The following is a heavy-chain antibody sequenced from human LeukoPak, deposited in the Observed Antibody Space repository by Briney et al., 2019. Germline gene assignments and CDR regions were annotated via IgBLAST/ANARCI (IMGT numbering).Heavy chain of an antibody. Sequence: ASVKVSCKSSGYTFSNHGFSWVRQPPGQGLEWVGWSSGYKGQTEYAQKFQGRVNLTTDTSTSTAYMEVRSLTSDDTAVYYCARDIGVSQFDYWGQGTLVTVSS. CDR3: ARDIGVSQFDY. D-gene: IGHD3-10*01. CDR2: SSGYKGQT. J-gene: IGHJ4*02. CDR1: GYTFSNHG. V-gene: IGHV1-18*01.